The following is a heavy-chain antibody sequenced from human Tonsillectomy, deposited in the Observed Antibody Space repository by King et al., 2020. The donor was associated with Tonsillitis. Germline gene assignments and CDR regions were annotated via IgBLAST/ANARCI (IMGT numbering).Heavy chain of an antibody. J-gene: IGHJ6*02. D-gene: IGHD2-2*02. CDR3: AKGAYCSSPSCYTCGMDV. Sequence: VQLVESGGGLVQPGGSLRLSCAASRFTFSSYNMSWVRQAPGKGLEWVSAISGSGGSTYYADSVKGRFNISRDNSKNTLYLQMNSLRAEDTAVYSCAKGAYCSSPSCYTCGMDVWGQGTTVTVSS. V-gene: IGHV3-23*04. CDR2: ISGSGGST. CDR1: RFTFSSYN.